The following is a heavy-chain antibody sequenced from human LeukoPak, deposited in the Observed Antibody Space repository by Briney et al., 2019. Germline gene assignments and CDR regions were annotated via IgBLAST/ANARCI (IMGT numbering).Heavy chain of an antibody. V-gene: IGHV4-4*07. CDR2: IYTRGST. CDR1: SGFISSYY. Sequence: PSESLSLTCTVSSGFISSYYGSWIRQPAGSGREWIGRIYTRGSTNYNPSLKSRVTMSVDTSKNQCSLKLSSVTAADTAVYYCARDGALGAFDIWGQGTMVTVSS. D-gene: IGHD3-16*01. J-gene: IGHJ3*02. CDR3: ARDGALGAFDI.